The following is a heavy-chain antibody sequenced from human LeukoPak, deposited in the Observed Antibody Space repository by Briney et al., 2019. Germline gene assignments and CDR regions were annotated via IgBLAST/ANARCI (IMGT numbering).Heavy chain of an antibody. Sequence: PSETLSLTCTVSGGSISSYYWSWIRQPAGKGLEWIGRIYTSGSTNYNPSLKSRVTMSVDTSKNQFSLKLSSVTAADTAVYCCARGMGSGWYSNWFDPWGQGTLVTVSS. CDR1: GGSISSYY. D-gene: IGHD6-19*01. CDR3: ARGMGSGWYSNWFDP. J-gene: IGHJ5*02. CDR2: IYTSGST. V-gene: IGHV4-4*07.